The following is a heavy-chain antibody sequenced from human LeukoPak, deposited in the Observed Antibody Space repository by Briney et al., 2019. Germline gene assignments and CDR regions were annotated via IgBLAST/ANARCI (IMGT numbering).Heavy chain of an antibody. D-gene: IGHD3-10*01. V-gene: IGHV3-21*04. Sequence: GGSLRLSCEASGFSFSNYNMDWVRQTPGKGLEWISSITTSSSYTFYADSVKGRFTISRDNAKNSLYLQMNGLRAEDTALYYCARDGRYYGSGSSSPRYWGQGTLVTVSS. CDR3: ARDGRYYGSGSSSPRY. CDR1: GFSFSNYN. J-gene: IGHJ4*02. CDR2: ITTSSSYT.